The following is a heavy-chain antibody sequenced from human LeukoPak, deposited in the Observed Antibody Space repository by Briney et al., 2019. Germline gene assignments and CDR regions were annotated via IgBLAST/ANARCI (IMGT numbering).Heavy chain of an antibody. Sequence: GGSLRLSCAASGFTFSSYGMHWVRQAPGKGLEWVTFIRYDGSNKYYTDSVKARFTISRDNSKNTLYLQMNSLRAEDTAVYYCAKDQGSDHPYFFDYWGQGTLVAVSS. CDR1: GFTFSSYG. J-gene: IGHJ4*02. CDR2: IRYDGSNK. V-gene: IGHV3-30*02. D-gene: IGHD6-19*01. CDR3: AKDQGSDHPYFFDY.